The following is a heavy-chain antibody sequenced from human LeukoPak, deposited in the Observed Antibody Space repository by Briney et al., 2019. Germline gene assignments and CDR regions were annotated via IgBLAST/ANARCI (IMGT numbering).Heavy chain of an antibody. Sequence: PSQTLSLTCTVSGGSISSGGYYWSWIRQHPGKSLEWIGYIYYSGSTYYNPSLKSRVTISVDASKNQFSLKLSSVTAADTAVYYCARVPSGDAFDIWGQGTMVTVSS. CDR1: GGSISSGGYY. CDR2: IYYSGST. D-gene: IGHD3-10*01. V-gene: IGHV4-31*03. J-gene: IGHJ3*02. CDR3: ARVPSGDAFDI.